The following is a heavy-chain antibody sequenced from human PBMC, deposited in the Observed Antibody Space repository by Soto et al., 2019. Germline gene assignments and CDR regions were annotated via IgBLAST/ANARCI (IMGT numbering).Heavy chain of an antibody. J-gene: IGHJ4*02. D-gene: IGHD3-16*02. Sequence: GGSLRLSCAASGFTFSSYGMHWVRQAPGKGLEWVAVIWYDGSNKYYADSVKGRFTISRDNSKNTLYLQMNSLRAEDTAVYYCARNQQWELSYYFDYWGQGTLVTVPS. CDR2: IWYDGSNK. CDR1: GFTFSSYG. CDR3: ARNQQWELSYYFDY. V-gene: IGHV3-33*01.